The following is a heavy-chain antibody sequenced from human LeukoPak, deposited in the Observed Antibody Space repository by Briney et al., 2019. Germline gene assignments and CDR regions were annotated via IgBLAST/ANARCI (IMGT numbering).Heavy chain of an antibody. CDR2: INWNGGST. D-gene: IGHD3-10*01. CDR3: ARDYYGSGTPGVFDY. Sequence: GGSLRLSCAASGFTFDDYGMSWVRQAPGKGLEWVSGINWNGGSTGYAGSVKGRFTISRDNAKNSLYLQMNSLRAEDTAVYYCARDYYGSGTPGVFDYWGQGTLVTVSS. V-gene: IGHV3-20*04. J-gene: IGHJ4*02. CDR1: GFTFDDYG.